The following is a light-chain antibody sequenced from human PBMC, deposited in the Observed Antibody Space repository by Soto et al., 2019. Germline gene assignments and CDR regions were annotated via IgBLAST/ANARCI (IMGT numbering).Light chain of an antibody. V-gene: IGLV2-23*01. J-gene: IGLJ1*01. CDR2: EDD. CDR3: CSYAGSSTYV. Sequence: QSALTQPASVSGSPGQSITISCTGTSSDVGTYNLVSWYQQRPGKAPTLIIFEDDQRPSGVSIRFSGSKSGNTASLTISGLQNEDEDDYYCCSYAGSSTYVFGTGTKLTVL. CDR1: SSDVGTYNL.